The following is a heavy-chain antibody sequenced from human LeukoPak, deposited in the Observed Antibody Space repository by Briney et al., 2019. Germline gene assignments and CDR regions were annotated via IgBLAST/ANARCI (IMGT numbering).Heavy chain of an antibody. J-gene: IGHJ4*02. CDR1: GFTFSSYA. V-gene: IGHV3-30-3*01. Sequence: GGSLRLSCAASGFTFSSYAMHWVRQAPGKGLEWVAVISYDGSNKHYADSVKGRFTISRDNSKNTLYLQMNSLRAEDTAVYYCAGSLTYYFDYWGQGTLVTVSS. CDR2: ISYDGSNK. CDR3: AGSLTYYFDY.